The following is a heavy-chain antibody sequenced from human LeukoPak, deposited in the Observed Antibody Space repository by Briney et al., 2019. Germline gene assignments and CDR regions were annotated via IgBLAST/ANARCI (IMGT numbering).Heavy chain of an antibody. CDR2: ISGGGGST. CDR3: AKGGKWDVTPFDY. Sequence: LPGGSLRLSCAASGFTFTSYSMNWVRQAPGKGLEWVSTISGGGGSTYYADSVKGRFTISRDNSKNTLYLQVNSLRAEDTAVYYCAKGGKWDVTPFDYWGQGTLVTVSS. CDR1: GFTFTSYS. D-gene: IGHD1-26*01. J-gene: IGHJ4*02. V-gene: IGHV3-23*01.